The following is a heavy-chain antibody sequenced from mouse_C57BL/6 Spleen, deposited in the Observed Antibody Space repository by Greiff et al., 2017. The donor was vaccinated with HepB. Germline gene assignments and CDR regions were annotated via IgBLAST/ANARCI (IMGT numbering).Heavy chain of an antibody. CDR2: IDPSDSET. CDR3: ARGFHYYGSFDY. CDR1: GYTFTSYW. J-gene: IGHJ2*01. Sequence: VKLQQPGAELVRPGSSVKLSCKASGYTFTSYWMHWVKQRPIQGLEWIGNIDPSDSETHYNQKFKDKATLTVDKSSSTAYMQLSSLTSEDSAVYYCARGFHYYGSFDYWGQGTTLTVSS. D-gene: IGHD1-1*01. V-gene: IGHV1-52*01.